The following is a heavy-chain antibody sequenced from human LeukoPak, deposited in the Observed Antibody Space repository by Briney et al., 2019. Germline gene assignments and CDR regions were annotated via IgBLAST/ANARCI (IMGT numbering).Heavy chain of an antibody. CDR1: GFTFSDYY. J-gene: IGHJ6*02. V-gene: IGHV3-7*01. CDR2: IKQDGSEK. CDR3: ARGSCSSTSCQPLGMDV. D-gene: IGHD2-2*01. Sequence: GGSLRLSCAASGFTFSDYYMSWVRQAPGKGLEWVANIKQDGSEKYYVDSVKGRFTISRDNAKNSLYLQMNSLRAEDTAVYYCARGSCSSTSCQPLGMDVWGQGTTVTVSS.